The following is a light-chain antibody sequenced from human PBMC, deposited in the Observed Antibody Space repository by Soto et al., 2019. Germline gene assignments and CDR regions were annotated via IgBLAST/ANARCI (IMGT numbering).Light chain of an antibody. CDR3: LQDYSYPRT. V-gene: IGKV1-6*01. J-gene: IGKJ1*01. CDR2: GAS. Sequence: AFQMTQSPSSLSAAVGDRVTITCRASQGIRTDLGWYQQTPGKAPKLLISGASSLQSGVPSRFSGSGSGADFTLTISSLQPEDSATYYCLQDYSYPRTFGQGTKVDI. CDR1: QGIRTD.